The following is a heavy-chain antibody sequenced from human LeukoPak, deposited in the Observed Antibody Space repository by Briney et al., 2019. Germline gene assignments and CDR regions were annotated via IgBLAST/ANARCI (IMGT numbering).Heavy chain of an antibody. V-gene: IGHV3-66*01. CDR3: AKASVWTRVREVSYFDY. D-gene: IGHD3-10*01. Sequence: SGGSLRLSCAASGFTVSSNYMSWVRQAPGKGLEWVSVIHSGGSTYYADSVKGRFTISRDNSKKMVYLQMSSLRAEDTALYYCAKASVWTRVREVSYFDYWGQGTLVTVSS. CDR2: IHSGGST. J-gene: IGHJ4*02. CDR1: GFTVSSNY.